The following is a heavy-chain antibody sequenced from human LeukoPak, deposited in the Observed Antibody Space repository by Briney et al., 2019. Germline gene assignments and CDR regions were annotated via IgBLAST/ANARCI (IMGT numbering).Heavy chain of an antibody. V-gene: IGHV3-30*04. J-gene: IGHJ4*02. D-gene: IGHD6-13*01. CDR2: ISYDGSNK. CDR1: GFTFSSYA. CDR3: ARVGALSSSWLLY. Sequence: GRSLRLSCAASGFTFSSYAMHWVRQAPGKGLEWVAVISYDGSNKYYTDSVKGRFTISRDNAKNSLYLQMNSLRAEDTAVYYCARVGALSSSWLLYWGQGTLVTVSS.